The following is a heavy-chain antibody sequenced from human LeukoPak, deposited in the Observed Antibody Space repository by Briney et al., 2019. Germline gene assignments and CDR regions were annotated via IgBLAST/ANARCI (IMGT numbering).Heavy chain of an antibody. CDR2: ISYDGSNK. D-gene: IGHD1-20*01. J-gene: IGHJ4*02. V-gene: IGHV3-30-3*01. CDR1: GFTFSSYA. Sequence: PGRSLRLSCAASGFTFSSYAMHWVRQAPGKGLEWVAVISYDGSNKYYADSVKGRFTISRDNSKNTLYLQMNSLRAGDTAVYYCARDLRYSPKSISGYFDYWGQGTLVTVSS. CDR3: ARDLRYSPKSISGYFDY.